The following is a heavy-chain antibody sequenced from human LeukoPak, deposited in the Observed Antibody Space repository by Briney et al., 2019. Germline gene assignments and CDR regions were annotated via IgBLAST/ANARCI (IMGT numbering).Heavy chain of an antibody. J-gene: IGHJ4*02. CDR1: GYTLTELS. Sequence: ASVTLSFTVSGYTLTELSKHWMRQPPGKGNERMGGLDPEDGETNYAQKFQGRVTMTEDTSTDTAYMELSSLRAEDTAIYYCATYRQVLLPFESWGEGTLVTVSS. D-gene: IGHD2-8*02. CDR3: ATYRQVLLPFES. CDR2: LDPEDGET. V-gene: IGHV1-24*01.